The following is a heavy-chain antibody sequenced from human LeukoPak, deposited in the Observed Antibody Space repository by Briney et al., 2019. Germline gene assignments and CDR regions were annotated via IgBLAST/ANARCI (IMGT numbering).Heavy chain of an antibody. D-gene: IGHD6-13*01. Sequence: SETLSLTCTVSGGSISSGSYYWSWIRQPAGKGLEWIGRIYTSGSTNYNPSLKSRVTISVDKSKNQFSLKLSSVTAADTAVYYCARDPEYSSSWGCAFDIWGQGTMVTVSS. CDR1: GGSISSGSYY. CDR3: ARDPEYSSSWGCAFDI. V-gene: IGHV4-61*02. J-gene: IGHJ3*02. CDR2: IYTSGST.